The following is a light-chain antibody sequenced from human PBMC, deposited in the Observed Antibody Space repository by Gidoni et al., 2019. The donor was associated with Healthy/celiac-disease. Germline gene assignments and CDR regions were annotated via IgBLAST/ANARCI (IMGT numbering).Light chain of an antibody. CDR2: AAS. Sequence: AIHIPQSPSSLSASVGDRVTITCRASQGIRNDLGWYQQKPGKAPKLLIYAASSLQSGVPSRFSGSGSGADFTLTISRLQPEDFATYYCLQDYNSPGTFGQGTKVEFK. J-gene: IGKJ1*01. V-gene: IGKV1-6*01. CDR3: LQDYNSPGT. CDR1: QGIRND.